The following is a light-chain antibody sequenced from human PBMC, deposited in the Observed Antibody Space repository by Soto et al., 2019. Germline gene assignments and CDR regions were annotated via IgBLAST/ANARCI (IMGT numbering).Light chain of an antibody. CDR1: QSISSW. CDR3: QQYNSYSLFT. V-gene: IGKV1-5*01. Sequence: DIQMTQSPSTLSGSVGDRVTITCRASQSISSWLAWYQQKPGKAPKLLIYDASSLESGVPSRFSGSGSGTESTLTISSLQPDDFATYYCQQYNSYSLFTFGPGTKVDIK. CDR2: DAS. J-gene: IGKJ3*01.